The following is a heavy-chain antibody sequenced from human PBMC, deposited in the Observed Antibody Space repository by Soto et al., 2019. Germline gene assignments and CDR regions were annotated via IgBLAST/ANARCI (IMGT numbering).Heavy chain of an antibody. CDR2: INSDGSST. J-gene: IGHJ3*02. CDR3: ARPGYQLLLGAFDI. V-gene: IGHV3-74*01. CDR1: GFTFSSYW. D-gene: IGHD2-2*01. Sequence: EVQLVESGGGVVQPGGSLRLSCAASGFTFSSYWMHWVRQAPGKGLVWVSRINSDGSSTSYADSVKGRFTISRDNAKNTLYLQMNSLRAEDTAVYYCARPGYQLLLGAFDIWGQGTMVTVSS.